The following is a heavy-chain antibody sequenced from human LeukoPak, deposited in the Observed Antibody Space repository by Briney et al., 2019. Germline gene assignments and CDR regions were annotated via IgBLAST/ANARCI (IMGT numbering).Heavy chain of an antibody. CDR2: IYYSGST. D-gene: IGHD5-12*01. Sequence: SETLSLTCTVSGGSISSYYWSWIRQPPGKGLEWIGYIYYSGSTNYNPSLKGRVTISVDTSKNQFSLKLSSVTAADTAVYYCARDRRGYEPYIDYWGQGTLVTVSS. J-gene: IGHJ4*02. CDR3: ARDRRGYEPYIDY. V-gene: IGHV4-59*01. CDR1: GGSISSYY.